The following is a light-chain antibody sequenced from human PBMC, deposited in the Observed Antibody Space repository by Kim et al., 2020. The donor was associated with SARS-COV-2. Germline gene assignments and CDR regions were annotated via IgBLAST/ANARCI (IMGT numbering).Light chain of an antibody. J-gene: IGLJ3*02. CDR2: DVT. CDR3: SSNTSSNTLV. Sequence: GQSITISCSGTSSDVGAYSYVSWFQNHPVKAPKLLIYDVTNRPSGVSNRFSGSKAGNTASLTISGLQAEDEADYYSSSNTSSNTLVFGGGTQLTVL. V-gene: IGLV2-14*03. CDR1: SSDVGAYSY.